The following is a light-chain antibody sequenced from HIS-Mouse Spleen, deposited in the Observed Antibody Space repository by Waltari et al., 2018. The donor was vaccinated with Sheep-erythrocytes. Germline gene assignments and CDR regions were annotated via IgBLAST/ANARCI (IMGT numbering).Light chain of an antibody. CDR3: LQDYNYPYT. Sequence: AIQMTQSPSSLSASVGDRVTITCRASQGIRHDLGWYQQKPGKAPKLLIYPASSLQSGVPSRFSGSGSGTDFTLTISRLQPEDFATYYCLQDYNYPYTFGQGTKLEIK. V-gene: IGKV1-6*01. J-gene: IGKJ2*01. CDR1: QGIRHD. CDR2: PAS.